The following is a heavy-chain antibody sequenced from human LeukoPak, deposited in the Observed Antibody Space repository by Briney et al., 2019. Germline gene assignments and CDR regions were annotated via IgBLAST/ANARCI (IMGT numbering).Heavy chain of an antibody. CDR3: ARRVGYFDY. CDR2: TYYSGST. D-gene: IGHD2-15*01. J-gene: IGHJ4*02. Sequence: SETLSLTCTVSGGSISSSSYYWGWIRQPPGKGLEWIGSTYYSGSTYYNPSLKSRVTISVDTSKNRFSLKLSSVTAADTAVYYCARRVGYFDYWGQGTLVTVSS. V-gene: IGHV4-39*07. CDR1: GGSISSSSYY.